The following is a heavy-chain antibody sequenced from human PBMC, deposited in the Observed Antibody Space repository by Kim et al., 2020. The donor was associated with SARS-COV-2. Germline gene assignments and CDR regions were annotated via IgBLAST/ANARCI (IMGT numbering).Heavy chain of an antibody. CDR1: GFTFSSYA. J-gene: IGHJ4*02. Sequence: GGSLRLSCSASGFTFSSYAMHWVRQAPGKGLESVSAISSNGGSTYYADSVKGRFTISRDNSKNTLYLQMSSLRAEDTAVYYCVKEGRQDGYNPHFDYWGQGTLVTVSS. D-gene: IGHD5-12*01. V-gene: IGHV3-64D*09. CDR2: ISSNGGST. CDR3: VKEGRQDGYNPHFDY.